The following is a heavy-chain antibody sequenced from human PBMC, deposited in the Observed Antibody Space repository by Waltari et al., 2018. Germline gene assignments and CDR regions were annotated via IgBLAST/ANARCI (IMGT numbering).Heavy chain of an antibody. J-gene: IGHJ4*02. CDR3: AREDICRSTTFYTLDY. CDR1: GFTFSSYS. D-gene: IGHD2-2*02. Sequence: QVQMVESGGGVVQPGRSLRLSCAASGFTFSSYSIHWVRQAPGKGLEWVALMSYDGSSKYYADSVKGRFTVSRDNSKNTVYLQLNSLGVEDTAVYYCAREDICRSTTFYTLDYWGLGTLVTVSS. V-gene: IGHV3-30*01. CDR2: MSYDGSSK.